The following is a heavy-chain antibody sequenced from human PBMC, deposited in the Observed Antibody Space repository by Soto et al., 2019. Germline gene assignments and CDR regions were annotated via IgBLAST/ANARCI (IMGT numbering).Heavy chain of an antibody. J-gene: IGHJ6*02. CDR2: IYPGDSDT. Sequence: GESLKISCKGSGYSFTSYWIGWVRQMPVKGLEWMGIIYPGDSDTRYSPSFQGQVTISADKSISTAYLQWSSLKASDTAMYYCARQYCSGGSCYRSDYYYYYGMDVWGQGTTVTVSS. CDR1: GYSFTSYW. V-gene: IGHV5-51*01. CDR3: ARQYCSGGSCYRSDYYYYYGMDV. D-gene: IGHD2-15*01.